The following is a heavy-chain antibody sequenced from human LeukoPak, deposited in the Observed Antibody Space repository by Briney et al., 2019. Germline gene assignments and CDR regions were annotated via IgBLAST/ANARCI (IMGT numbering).Heavy chain of an antibody. Sequence: SETLSLTCTVSGGSISSGSYYWSWIRQPAGKGLEWIGRIYTSGSTNYNPSLKSRVTTSVDTSKNQFSLKLSSVTAADTAVYYCARVSIAVAGTFDYWGQGTLVTVSS. J-gene: IGHJ4*02. CDR2: IYTSGST. V-gene: IGHV4-61*02. D-gene: IGHD6-19*01. CDR3: ARVSIAVAGTFDY. CDR1: GGSISSGSYY.